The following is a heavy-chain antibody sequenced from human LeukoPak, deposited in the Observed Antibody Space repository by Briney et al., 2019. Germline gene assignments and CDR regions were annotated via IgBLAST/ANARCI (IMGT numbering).Heavy chain of an antibody. CDR1: GGSISSSSYY. Sequence: SETLSLTCTVSGGSISSSSYYWGWIRQPPGKGLEWIGYIYYSGSTNYNPSLKSRVTISVDTSKNQFSLKLSSVTAADTAVYYCARWGRLVRWGFDYWGQGTLVTVSS. CDR2: IYYSGST. D-gene: IGHD3-16*01. V-gene: IGHV4-61*05. CDR3: ARWGRLVRWGFDY. J-gene: IGHJ4*02.